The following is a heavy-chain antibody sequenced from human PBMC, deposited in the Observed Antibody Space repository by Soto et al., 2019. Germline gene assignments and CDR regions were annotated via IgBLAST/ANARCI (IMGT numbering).Heavy chain of an antibody. V-gene: IGHV3-23*01. CDR1: GFTFSSYA. D-gene: IGHD2-21*02. J-gene: IGHJ6*02. CDR2: ISGSGGST. Sequence: GGSLRLSCAASGFTFSSYAMSWVRQAPGKGLEWVSAISGSGGSTYYADSVKGRFTISRENSKNTLYLQKNSLRAEDTAVSYCAKVEVTAIRYDYDGMDVWGQGTTVTVSS. CDR3: AKVEVTAIRYDYDGMDV.